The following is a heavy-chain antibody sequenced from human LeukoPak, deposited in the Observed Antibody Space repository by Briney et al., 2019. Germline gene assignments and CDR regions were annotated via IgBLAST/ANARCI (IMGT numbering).Heavy chain of an antibody. CDR1: GFTFSSYA. J-gene: IGHJ3*02. D-gene: IGHD1-14*01. CDR2: ITYDGSNQ. Sequence: GGSQSLFCAPCGFTFSSYAMHWVRQSPGKGLEWLAVITYDGSNQYYADCVKGRFTISRDNSKSTLFVQMNSLRVEDRAAYSCARAITMKGVSSDAFDIWGQGTMVTVSS. V-gene: IGHV3-30-3*01. CDR3: ARAITMKGVSSDAFDI.